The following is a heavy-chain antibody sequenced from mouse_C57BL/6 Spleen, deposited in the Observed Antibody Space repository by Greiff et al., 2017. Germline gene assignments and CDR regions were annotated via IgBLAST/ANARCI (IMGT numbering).Heavy chain of an antibody. Sequence: QVQLQQSGAELVRPGTSVKVSCKASGYAFTNYLIEWVKQRPGQGLEWIGVINPGSGGTNYNEKFKGQATLTANKSSSTAYMQLSSLTSEDSAVYFCARSRYYGSRAYWGQGTLVTVSA. D-gene: IGHD1-1*01. V-gene: IGHV1-54*01. J-gene: IGHJ3*01. CDR3: ARSRYYGSRAY. CDR2: INPGSGGT. CDR1: GYAFTNYL.